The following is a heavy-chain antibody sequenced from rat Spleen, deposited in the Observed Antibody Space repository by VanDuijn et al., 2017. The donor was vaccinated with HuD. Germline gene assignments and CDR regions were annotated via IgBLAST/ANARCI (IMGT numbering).Heavy chain of an antibody. D-gene: IGHD1-10*01. CDR3: ATDNYLFAY. J-gene: IGHJ3*01. CDR2: ISYDGSST. V-gene: IGHV5-29*01. Sequence: EVQLVESDGGLVQPGRSLKLSCAASGFTFSDYYMAWVRQAPTKGLEWVATISYDGSSTYYRDSVKGRFTISRDNAKSTLYLQMDSLRSEDTAAYYCATDNYLFAYWGQGSLVTVSS. CDR1: GFTFSDYY.